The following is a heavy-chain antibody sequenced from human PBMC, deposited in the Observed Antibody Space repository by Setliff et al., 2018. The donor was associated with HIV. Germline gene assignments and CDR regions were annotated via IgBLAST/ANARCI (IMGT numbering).Heavy chain of an antibody. Sequence: SETLSLTCTVSGGSISSYYWSWIRQPPGKGLEWIGYIYYSGSTNYKPSLKSRVTISLDTSKNQFSLKLSTGNAADTAVYYCATAIAAADNWVVWFDPWGQGTLVTVSS. D-gene: IGHD6-13*01. CDR2: IYYSGST. V-gene: IGHV4-59*01. CDR1: GGSISSYY. CDR3: ATAIAAADNWVVWFDP. J-gene: IGHJ5*02.